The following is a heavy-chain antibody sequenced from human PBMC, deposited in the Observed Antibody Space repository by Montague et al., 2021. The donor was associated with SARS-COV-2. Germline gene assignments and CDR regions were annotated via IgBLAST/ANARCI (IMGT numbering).Heavy chain of an antibody. CDR3: ARVGGSSRLHRRGLDA. V-gene: IGHV4-59*12. J-gene: IGHJ5*02. CDR2: IYYSGST. D-gene: IGHD2-2*01. Sequence: SETLSLTCTVSGGAMSSYYWSWIRQPPGKGLEWIGYIYYSGSTNYNPSLKSRVTISVDTSKNQFSLKLSSVTAADTAAYYCARVGGSSRLHRRGLDAWGQGTRVTVSS. CDR1: GGAMSSYY.